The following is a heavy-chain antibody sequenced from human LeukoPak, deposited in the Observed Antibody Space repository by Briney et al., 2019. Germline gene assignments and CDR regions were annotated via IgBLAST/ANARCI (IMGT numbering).Heavy chain of an antibody. V-gene: IGHV1-2*02. Sequence: SVKVSCKASGYTFTGYYMHWVQQAPGQGLEWMGWINPNSGGTNYAQKFQGRVTMTRDTSISTAYMELSRLRSDDTAVYYCARDSPVWSGSYYYYYGMDVWGQGTTVTVSS. J-gene: IGHJ6*02. CDR3: ARDSPVWSGSYYYYYGMDV. CDR1: GYTFTGYY. CDR2: INPNSGGT. D-gene: IGHD3-3*01.